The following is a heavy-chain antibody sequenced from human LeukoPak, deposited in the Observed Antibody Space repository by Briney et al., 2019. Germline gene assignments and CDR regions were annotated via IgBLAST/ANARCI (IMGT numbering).Heavy chain of an antibody. V-gene: IGHV3-7*03. CDR1: GFTFSSYW. Sequence: GGSLRLSCAVSGFTFSSYWMSWVRQAPGKGLEWVANIKQDGSEKYYVDSVKGRFTISRDNAKNTLYLQMNSLRAEDTATYYCARVGNSDYYGPSGLSYALDIWGQGTMVTVSS. J-gene: IGHJ3*02. D-gene: IGHD3-22*01. CDR3: ARVGNSDYYGPSGLSYALDI. CDR2: IKQDGSEK.